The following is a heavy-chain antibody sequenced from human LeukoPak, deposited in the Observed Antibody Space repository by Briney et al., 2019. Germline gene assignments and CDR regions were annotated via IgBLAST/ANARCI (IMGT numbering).Heavy chain of an antibody. Sequence: GGSLRLSCAASGFPFSNYWMSWVRQAPGKGLEWVASIKQDGGEAFYVDSVKGRFSISRDNAKNSLYLQMNSLRAEDTAVYYCARGSITTVAMTYNWFDPWGQGTLVTVSS. CDR3: ARGSITTVAMTYNWFDP. CDR1: GFPFSNYW. CDR2: IKQDGGEA. V-gene: IGHV3-7*01. D-gene: IGHD4-17*01. J-gene: IGHJ5*02.